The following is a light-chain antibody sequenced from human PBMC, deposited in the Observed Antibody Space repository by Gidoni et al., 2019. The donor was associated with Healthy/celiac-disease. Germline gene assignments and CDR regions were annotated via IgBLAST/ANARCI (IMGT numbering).Light chain of an antibody. J-gene: IGKJ2*01. Sequence: EILMTQSPATLSVSTGERATLSCRASQSVSSNLAWYQQKPGQAPRLLIYGASTRATGIPARFSGSGSGTEFTLTISSLQSEDFAVYYCQQYNNWPPYTFXXXTKLEIK. CDR2: GAS. CDR1: QSVSSN. V-gene: IGKV3-15*01. CDR3: QQYNNWPPYT.